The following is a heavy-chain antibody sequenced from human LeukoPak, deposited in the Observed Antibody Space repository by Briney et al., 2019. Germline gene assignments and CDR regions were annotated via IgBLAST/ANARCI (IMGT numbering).Heavy chain of an antibody. V-gene: IGHV4-59*01. J-gene: IGHJ4*02. Sequence: PSETLSLTCTVSGGSISSYYRSWIRQPPGKGLEWIGYIYYSGSTNYNPSLKSRVTISVDTSKNQFSLKLSSVTAADTAVYYCARGRYSYGGAVGDYFDYWGQGTLVTVSS. D-gene: IGHD5-18*01. CDR1: GGSISSYY. CDR2: IYYSGST. CDR3: ARGRYSYGGAVGDYFDY.